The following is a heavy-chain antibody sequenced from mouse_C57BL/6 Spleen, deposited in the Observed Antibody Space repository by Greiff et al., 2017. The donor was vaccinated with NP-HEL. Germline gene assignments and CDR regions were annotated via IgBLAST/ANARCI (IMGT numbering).Heavy chain of an antibody. V-gene: IGHV1-54*01. D-gene: IGHD2-10*02. J-gene: IGHJ4*01. CDR2: INPGSGGT. CDR1: GYAFTNYL. Sequence: QVQLQQSGAELVRPGTSVKVSCKASGYAFTNYLIEWVKRRPGQGLEWIGVINPGSGGTNYNEKFKGKATLTADKSSSTAYMQLSSLTSEDSAVYFCARRYGNYEAMDYWGQGTSVTVSS. CDR3: ARRYGNYEAMDY.